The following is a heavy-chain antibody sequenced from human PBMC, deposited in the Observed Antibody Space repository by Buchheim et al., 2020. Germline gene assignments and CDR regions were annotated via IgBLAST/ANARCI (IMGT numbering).Heavy chain of an antibody. D-gene: IGHD5-12*01. Sequence: EVQLVESGGGLVQPGRSLRLSCAASGFTFDDYAMHWVRQAPGKGLEWVSGISWNSGSIGYADSVKGRFTISRDNAKNSLYLQMNSLRAEDTALYYCAKGGGPSGYDANWFDPWGQGTL. J-gene: IGHJ5*02. V-gene: IGHV3-9*01. CDR1: GFTFDDYA. CDR2: ISWNSGSI. CDR3: AKGGGPSGYDANWFDP.